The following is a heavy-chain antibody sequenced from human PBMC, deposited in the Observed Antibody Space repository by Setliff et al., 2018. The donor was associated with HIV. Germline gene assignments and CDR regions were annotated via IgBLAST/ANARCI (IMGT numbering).Heavy chain of an antibody. Sequence: GGSLRLSCAASGFTFSNAWMNWVRQAPGKGLEWVGRIKSKTDGGTTDYAAPVKGRFTISRDDSKNTLYLQMNSLKTEDTAVYYCATAPGYYDSSPFDWWGPGTLVTAPQ. V-gene: IGHV3-15*07. CDR2: IKSKTDGGTT. D-gene: IGHD3-22*01. CDR3: ATAPGYYDSSPFDW. CDR1: GFTFSNAW. J-gene: IGHJ4*02.